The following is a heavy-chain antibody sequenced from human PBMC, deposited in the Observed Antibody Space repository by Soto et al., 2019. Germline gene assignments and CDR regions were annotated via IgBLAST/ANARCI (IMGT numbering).Heavy chain of an antibody. CDR3: ARGDSSSWPAYYYYGMDV. J-gene: IGHJ6*02. CDR2: ISYDGSNK. D-gene: IGHD6-13*01. Sequence: QVQLVESGGGVVQPGRSLRLSCAASGFTFSSYGMHWVRQAPGKGLEWVAVISYDGSNKYYVDSVKGRFTISRDNSKNTLYLQMNSLRAEDTAVYYCARGDSSSWPAYYYYGMDVWGQGTTVTVSS. V-gene: IGHV3-30*03. CDR1: GFTFSSYG.